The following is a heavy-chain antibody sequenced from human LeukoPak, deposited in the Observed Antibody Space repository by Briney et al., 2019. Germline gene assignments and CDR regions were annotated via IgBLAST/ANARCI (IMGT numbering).Heavy chain of an antibody. CDR3: ARITTNYDSSGYYAFDI. Sequence: GGSLRLSCAASGFTFSGFAMSWVRQAPGKGLEWVSVVSGSGGNTYYADSVKGRFTISRDNAKNSLYLQMNSLRAEDTAVYYCARITTNYDSSGYYAFDIWGQGTTVTVSS. J-gene: IGHJ3*02. CDR2: VSGSGGNT. CDR1: GFTFSGFA. D-gene: IGHD3-22*01. V-gene: IGHV3-23*01.